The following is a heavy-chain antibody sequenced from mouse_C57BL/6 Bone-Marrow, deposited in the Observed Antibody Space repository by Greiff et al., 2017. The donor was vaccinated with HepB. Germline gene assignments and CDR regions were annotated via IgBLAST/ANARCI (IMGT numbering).Heavy chain of an antibody. V-gene: IGHV10-3*01. D-gene: IGHD1-1*01. CDR1: GFTFNTYA. CDR2: IRSKSSNYAT. Sequence: EVMLVESGGGLVQPKGSLKLSCAASGFTFNTYAMHWVRQAPGKGLEWVARIRSKSSNYATYYADSVKDRFTISRDDSQSMLYLQMNNLKTEDTAMYDCVRGGTTVVGNYAMDYWGQGTSVTVSS. CDR3: VRGGTTVVGNYAMDY. J-gene: IGHJ4*01.